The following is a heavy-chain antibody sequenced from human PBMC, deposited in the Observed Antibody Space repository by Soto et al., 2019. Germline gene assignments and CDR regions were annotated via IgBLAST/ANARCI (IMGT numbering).Heavy chain of an antibody. Sequence: QVQLVESGGGLVKPGGSLRLSCAACGFTFSDYYMPRIRQAPGRGLEWVSYISGSGTDKSYADSVKGRFTISKDNADNSLFLQMNNLRAEDTAVYYCAKLVTTAAAGTFDYWGQGTLVTVSS. CDR2: ISGSGTDK. J-gene: IGHJ4*02. CDR3: AKLVTTAAAGTFDY. V-gene: IGHV3-11*01. D-gene: IGHD6-13*01. CDR1: GFTFSDYY.